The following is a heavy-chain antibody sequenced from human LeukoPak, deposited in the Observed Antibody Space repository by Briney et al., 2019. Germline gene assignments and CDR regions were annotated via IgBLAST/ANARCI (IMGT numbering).Heavy chain of an antibody. CDR2: TYYRSQWYS. CDR3: ARLSAGGAYDNWFDS. Sequence: SQTLSLTCAISGDSVSTNSAAWNWIRQSPSGGLEWLGRTYYRSQWYSDYAVSVKSRMTIKPDTSKNQFSLQLTSVTPEDTAIYYCARLSAGGAYDNWFDSWGQGTLVTVSS. V-gene: IGHV6-1*01. CDR1: GDSVSTNSAA. D-gene: IGHD4-23*01. J-gene: IGHJ5*01.